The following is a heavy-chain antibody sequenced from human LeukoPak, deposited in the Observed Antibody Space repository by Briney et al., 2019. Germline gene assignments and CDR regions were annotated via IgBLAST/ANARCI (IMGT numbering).Heavy chain of an antibody. CDR2: INPNSGDT. Sequence: ASVKVSCKASGYTLTGYYMHWLRQAPGQGLEWMGWINPNSGDTNYAQKFQGRVTMTRDTSISTAYMELSRLTSDDSAVYYCAKNPYEYYFDYWGQGTLVTVSS. D-gene: IGHD5-12*01. CDR1: GYTLTGYY. J-gene: IGHJ4*02. CDR3: AKNPYEYYFDY. V-gene: IGHV1-2*02.